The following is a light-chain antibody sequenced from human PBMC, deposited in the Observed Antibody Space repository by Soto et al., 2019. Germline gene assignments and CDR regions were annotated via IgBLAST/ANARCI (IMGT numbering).Light chain of an antibody. CDR2: TNT. V-gene: IGLV1-44*01. Sequence: ALTQPPSASGTPGQRVTISCSGSSSNVGGNPVNWYQHVPTTAPKLLIYTNTQRPSGVPDRFSGSKSGTSASLAISGLQSEDEADYYCVSWDDSLNGPVFGTGTKVTVL. CDR1: SSNVGGNP. CDR3: VSWDDSLNGPV. J-gene: IGLJ1*01.